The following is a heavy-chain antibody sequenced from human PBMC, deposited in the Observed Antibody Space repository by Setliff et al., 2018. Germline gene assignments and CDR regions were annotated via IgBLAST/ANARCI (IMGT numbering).Heavy chain of an antibody. J-gene: IGHJ4*02. CDR2: IYYSGNT. D-gene: IGHD3-22*01. V-gene: IGHV4-59*12. CDR1: GGSISSYY. CDR3: ARYDSSGYSENYYFDY. Sequence: SETLSLTCTVSGGSISSYYWSWIRQPPGKGLEWIGYIYYSGNTYYSPSLKSRVTMFVDTSKNQFSLMLYSVTAADTAIYYCARYDSSGYSENYYFDYWGQGTLVTVS.